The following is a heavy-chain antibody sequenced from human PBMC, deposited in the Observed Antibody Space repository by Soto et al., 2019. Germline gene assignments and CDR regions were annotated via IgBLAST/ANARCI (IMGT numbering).Heavy chain of an antibody. CDR2: IYSGGST. CDR3: ARVGATSYYYYGMDV. CDR1: GFTVSSHY. V-gene: IGHV3-53*02. Sequence: EVQLVETGGGLIQPGGSLRLSCAASGFTVSSHYMSWVRQAPGKGLEWVSVIYSGGSTYYADSVKGRFTISRDNSKNTLYLQMNSLRAEDTAVYYCARVGATSYYYYGMDVWGQGTTVTVSS. D-gene: IGHD1-26*01. J-gene: IGHJ6*02.